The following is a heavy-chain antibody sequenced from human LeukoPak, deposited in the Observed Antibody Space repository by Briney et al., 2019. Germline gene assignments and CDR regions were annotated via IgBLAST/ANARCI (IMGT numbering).Heavy chain of an antibody. J-gene: IGHJ4*02. D-gene: IGHD5-18*01. CDR2: ISYDGSNK. CDR3: ARGGYSYGYAPPY. CDR1: GFTFSSYA. Sequence: GGSLRLSCAASGFTFSSYAMHWVRQAPGKGLEWVAVISYDGSNKYYADSVKGRFTISRDNSKNTLYLQMNSLRAEDTAVYYCARGGYSYGYAPPYWGQGTLVTVSS. V-gene: IGHV3-30*04.